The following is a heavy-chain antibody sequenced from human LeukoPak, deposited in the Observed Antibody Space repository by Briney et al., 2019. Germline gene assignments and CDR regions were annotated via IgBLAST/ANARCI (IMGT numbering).Heavy chain of an antibody. CDR2: INPSGGGT. V-gene: IGHV1-46*01. CDR1: GYTFTSYY. D-gene: IGHD1-26*01. CDR3: MRDPSGSWQWFDY. Sequence: GASVKVSCKASGYTFTSYYMHWVRQAPGQGLEWVGVINPSGGGTSYAQKFQGRVTMTRDKSTSTVYMDLSSLRSEDTAVYSCMRDPSGSWQWFDYWGQGTLVTVSS. J-gene: IGHJ4*02.